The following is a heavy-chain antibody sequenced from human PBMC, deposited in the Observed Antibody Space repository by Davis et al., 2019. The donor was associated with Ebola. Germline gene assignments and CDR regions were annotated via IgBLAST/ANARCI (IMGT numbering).Heavy chain of an antibody. V-gene: IGHV7-4-1*02. CDR3: ARDGSRVRGVIIDY. CDR2: INTNTGNP. Sequence: ASVKVSCKASGYTFTNYAMNWVRQAPGQGLEWMGWINTNTGNPTYAHGFTGRFAFSLDTSVSTAYLQITSLKAEDTAVYYCARDGSRVRGVIIDYWGQGTLVTVSS. J-gene: IGHJ4*02. D-gene: IGHD3-10*01. CDR1: GYTFTNYA.